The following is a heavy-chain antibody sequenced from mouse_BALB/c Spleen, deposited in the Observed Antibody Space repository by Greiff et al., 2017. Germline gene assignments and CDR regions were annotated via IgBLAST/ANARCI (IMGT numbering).Heavy chain of an antibody. Sequence: VHVKQSGTVLARPGASVKMSCKASGYTFTSYWMHWVKQRPGQGLEWIGAIYPGNSDTSYNQKFKGKAKLTAVTSTSTAYMELSSLTNEDSAVYYCTRWDTTVVVDYWGQGTTLTVSS. CDR2: IYPGNSDT. CDR1: GYTFTSYW. J-gene: IGHJ2*01. D-gene: IGHD1-1*01. V-gene: IGHV1-5*01. CDR3: TRWDTTVVVDY.